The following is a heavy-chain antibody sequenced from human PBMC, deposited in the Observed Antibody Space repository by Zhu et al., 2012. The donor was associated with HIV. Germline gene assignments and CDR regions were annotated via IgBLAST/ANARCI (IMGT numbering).Heavy chain of an antibody. CDR1: GGSISSSSYY. CDR2: IYYSGST. J-gene: IGHJ5*02. V-gene: IGHV4-39*07. D-gene: IGHD6-13*01. Sequence: QVQLQESGPGLVKPSETLSLTCIVSGGSISSSSYYWGWIRQPPGKGLEWIGSIYYSGSTYYNPSLKSRVTISVHVSKNQFSLKLSSVTAADTAVYYCARGRDAGLAAGWFDPWGQGTLVTVSS. CDR3: ARGRDAGLAAGWFDP.